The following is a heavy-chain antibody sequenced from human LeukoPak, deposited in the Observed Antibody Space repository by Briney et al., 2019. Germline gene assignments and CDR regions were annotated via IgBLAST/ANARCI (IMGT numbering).Heavy chain of an antibody. CDR2: VYYNGDT. J-gene: IGHJ4*02. Sequence: SETLSLTSTVSGGSISSSSHYGGWIRQPPGKGLEWIGSVYYNGDTYYNPSLKSRAITSVDTSRNQFSLRLSSVTAADMAIYYCARHKAYSDYVSDWGQGTLVTVSS. V-gene: IGHV4-39*01. CDR3: ARHKAYSDYVSD. D-gene: IGHD4-11*01. CDR1: GGSISSSSHY.